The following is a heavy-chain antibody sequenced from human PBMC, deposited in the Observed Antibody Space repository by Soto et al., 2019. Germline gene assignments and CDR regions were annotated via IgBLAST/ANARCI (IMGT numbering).Heavy chain of an antibody. J-gene: IGHJ5*02. Sequence: GESLKISCKGPGHLFNNHWIGWVRQTPGKGLEWMGLIFTRDSETKTSPSFQGHVSFSVDNSINTVYLQWTSLKTTDTGIYFCARGYFDSGHGYDLWGQGTLVTVSS. CDR2: IFTRDSET. D-gene: IGHD3-10*01. CDR1: GHLFNNHW. CDR3: ARGYFDSGHGYDL. V-gene: IGHV5-51*01.